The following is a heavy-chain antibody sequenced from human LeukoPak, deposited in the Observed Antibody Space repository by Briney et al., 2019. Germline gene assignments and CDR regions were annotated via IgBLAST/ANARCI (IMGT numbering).Heavy chain of an antibody. CDR2: INHSGST. V-gene: IGHV4-34*01. D-gene: IGHD1-26*01. CDR3: ARDRHLSPRATNAFDI. J-gene: IGHJ3*02. Sequence: SETLSLTCAVYGGSFSGYYWSWIRQPPGKGLEWIGEINHSGSTNYNPSLKSRVTISVDTSKNQFSLRLTSVIAEDTAVYYCARDRHLSPRATNAFDIWGQGTVVTVSS. CDR1: GGSFSGYY.